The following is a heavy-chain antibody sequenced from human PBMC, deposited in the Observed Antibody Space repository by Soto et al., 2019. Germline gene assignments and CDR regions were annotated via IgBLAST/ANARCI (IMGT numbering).Heavy chain of an antibody. Sequence: EVQLVESGGGLAQPGGSLRLSCAASGFGFSNYEMNWVRQAPGKGLEWVSYITSSGGATMYADSVKGRFTISRDNAKDSLYLQMNSLRVEDTAVYYCARGDCQTSCYIGFWGQGALVTVSS. J-gene: IGHJ4*02. CDR1: GFGFSNYE. CDR2: ITSSGGAT. CDR3: ARGDCQTSCYIGF. D-gene: IGHD2-2*02. V-gene: IGHV3-48*03.